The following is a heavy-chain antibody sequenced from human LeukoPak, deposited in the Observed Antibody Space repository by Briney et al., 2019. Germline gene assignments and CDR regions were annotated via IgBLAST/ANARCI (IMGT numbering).Heavy chain of an antibody. CDR3: ASTPRYCSSTSCSKRGRGAFDI. CDR1: GGTFSSCA. J-gene: IGHJ3*02. Sequence: GASVKVSCKASGGTFSSCAISWVRQAPGQGLEWMGGIIPIFGTANYAQKFQGRVTITADESTSTAYMELSSLRSEDTAVYYCASTPRYCSSTSCSKRGRGAFDIWGQGTMVTVSS. D-gene: IGHD2-2*01. CDR2: IIPIFGTA. V-gene: IGHV1-69*13.